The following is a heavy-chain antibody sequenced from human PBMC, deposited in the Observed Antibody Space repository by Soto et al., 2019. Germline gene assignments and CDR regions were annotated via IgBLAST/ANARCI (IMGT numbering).Heavy chain of an antibody. Sequence: ASVKVSCKASGYSFTTYGIFWVRQAPGQGLEWMGWISPYNGKTNYAQNLQGRVSMTTDTSTTTAYMELRSLRSDDTAVYYCARPYDSSQSPRFDYWGQVTLVTVSS. D-gene: IGHD3-22*01. CDR2: ISPYNGKT. CDR1: GYSFTTYG. CDR3: ARPYDSSQSPRFDY. J-gene: IGHJ4*02. V-gene: IGHV1-18*01.